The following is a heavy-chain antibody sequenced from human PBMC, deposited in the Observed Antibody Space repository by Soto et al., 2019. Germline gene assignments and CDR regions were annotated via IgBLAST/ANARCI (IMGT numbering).Heavy chain of an antibody. J-gene: IGHJ4*02. CDR2: ISFDGSDK. Sequence: GGSLRLSCAASGFTFSTSTMYWVRQAPGKGLEWVALISFDGSDKYFADSVKGRFTISRDNSKNTVDLQMDSLRVEDTAVYHCAKGWQQLVRGTCDYSGQGTLVTVSS. D-gene: IGHD6-13*01. CDR3: AKGWQQLVRGTCDY. CDR1: GFTFSTST. V-gene: IGHV3-30*18.